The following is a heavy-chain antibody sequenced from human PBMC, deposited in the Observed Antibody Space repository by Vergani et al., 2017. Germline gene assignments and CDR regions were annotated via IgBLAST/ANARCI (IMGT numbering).Heavy chain of an antibody. Sequence: QVQLVQSGAEVKKPGASVRISCRASGYLVGDFLMHWVRQVPGQAPESMGVLNVRGGSATYGRKFRDRLALTRDTSTSTMFLELSSLESGDTAVYYCARASGSAWCLDHWGQGTPVTVSS. V-gene: IGHV1-46*03. CDR3: ARASGSAWCLDH. D-gene: IGHD6-19*01. CDR2: LNVRGGSA. J-gene: IGHJ4*02. CDR1: GYLVGDFL.